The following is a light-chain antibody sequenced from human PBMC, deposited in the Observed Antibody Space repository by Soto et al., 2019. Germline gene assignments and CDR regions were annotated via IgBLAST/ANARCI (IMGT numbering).Light chain of an antibody. J-gene: IGKJ1*01. CDR1: QSISSW. Sequence: DIQMTQSPSTLSASVGDRVTITCRASQSISSWLAWYQQKPGKAPKLLIYKASSLESGVPSWFSGSGSGTEFTLTIISLQPDDLATYYCQQYNSYSGWTFGQGTKVEIK. CDR2: KAS. V-gene: IGKV1-5*03. CDR3: QQYNSYSGWT.